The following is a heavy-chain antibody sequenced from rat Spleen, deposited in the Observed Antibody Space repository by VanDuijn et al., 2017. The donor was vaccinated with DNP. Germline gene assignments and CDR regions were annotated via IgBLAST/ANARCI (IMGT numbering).Heavy chain of an antibody. J-gene: IGHJ1*01. Sequence: EVQLQESGPGLVKPSQSLSLTCSVTGYSITSNYWAWIRKFPGDKMEWIGYINHSGSTGYNPSLKSRISITRDTSKNQFFLHLSSVTTEDTATYFCARGNDGYFPNWYFDFWGPGTMVTVSS. CDR1: GYSITSNY. CDR2: INHSGST. D-gene: IGHD1-12*03. CDR3: ARGNDGYFPNWYFDF. V-gene: IGHV3-1*01.